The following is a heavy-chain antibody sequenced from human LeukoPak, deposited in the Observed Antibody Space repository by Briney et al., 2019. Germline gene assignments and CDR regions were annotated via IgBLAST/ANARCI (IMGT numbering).Heavy chain of an antibody. Sequence: PGGSLRLSCAASGFTISTYAMHWVRQAPGKGLEWVAVISYDGSNKYYADSVKGRFTISRDNSKNTLYLQMNSLRAEDTAVYYCARERYNWNGDAFDIWGQGTMVTVSS. V-gene: IGHV3-30*04. D-gene: IGHD1-20*01. CDR2: ISYDGSNK. CDR1: GFTISTYA. CDR3: ARERYNWNGDAFDI. J-gene: IGHJ3*02.